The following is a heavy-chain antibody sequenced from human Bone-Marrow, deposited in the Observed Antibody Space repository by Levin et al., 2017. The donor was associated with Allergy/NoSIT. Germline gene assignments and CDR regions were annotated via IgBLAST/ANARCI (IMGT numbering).Heavy chain of an antibody. CDR2: IDPTGSDG. V-gene: IGHV3-74*01. Sequence: GGSLRLSCAASGFSFRTSWMHWVRQVPGKGLVWVARIDPTGSDGSYADSVKGRFTVSRDNEKSTLYLQMDSLRGEDTAIYYCASLENYWGQGILVTVSS. D-gene: IGHD2/OR15-2a*01. CDR3: ASLENY. J-gene: IGHJ4*02. CDR1: GFSFRTSW.